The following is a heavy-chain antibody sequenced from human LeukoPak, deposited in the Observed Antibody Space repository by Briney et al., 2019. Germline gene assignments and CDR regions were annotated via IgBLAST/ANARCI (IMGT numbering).Heavy chain of an antibody. Sequence: SETLSLTCAVYGGSFSGYYWSWIRQHPGKGLEWIGYIYYSGSTYYNPSLKSRVTISVDTSKNQFSLKLSSVTAADTAVYYCARGFRYSYGILDYWGQGTLVTVSS. J-gene: IGHJ4*02. CDR1: GGSFSGYY. CDR2: IYYSGST. D-gene: IGHD5-18*01. V-gene: IGHV4-31*11. CDR3: ARGFRYSYGILDY.